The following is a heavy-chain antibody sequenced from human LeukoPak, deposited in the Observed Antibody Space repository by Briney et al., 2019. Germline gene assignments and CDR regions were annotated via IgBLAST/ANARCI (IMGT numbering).Heavy chain of an antibody. CDR2: ISGSGGDT. V-gene: IGHV3-23*01. J-gene: IGHJ4*02. Sequence: GGSLRLSCAASGFSFSTYAMSWVRQAPGKGLEWVAAISGSGGDTDYADSVKGRFTISRDNAKNSLYLQMNSLRAEDTALYYCARGLGAAAGKYYFDYWGQGTLVTVSS. CDR1: GFSFSTYA. CDR3: ARGLGAAAGKYYFDY. D-gene: IGHD6-13*01.